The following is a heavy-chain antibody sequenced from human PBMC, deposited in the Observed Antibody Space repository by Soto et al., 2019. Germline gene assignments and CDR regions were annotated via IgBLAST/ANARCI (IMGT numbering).Heavy chain of an antibody. V-gene: IGHV3-64*01. J-gene: IGHJ4*02. CDR1: GFTFSSYA. CDR3: ARDGGSYYLDY. D-gene: IGHD1-26*01. CDR2: ISSNGGST. Sequence: EVQLVESGGGLVQPGGSLRLSCAASGFTFSSYAMHWVRQAPGKGLEYVSAISSNGGSTYYANSVKGRFTISRDNSKNTLYLQMGSLRAEDMAEYYCARDGGSYYLDYWGQGTLVTVSS.